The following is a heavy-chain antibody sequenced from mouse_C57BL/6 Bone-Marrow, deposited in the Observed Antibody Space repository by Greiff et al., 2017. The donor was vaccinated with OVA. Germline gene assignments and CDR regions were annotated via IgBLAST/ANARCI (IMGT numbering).Heavy chain of an antibody. CDR3: GRQDYGSSYDWYFDV. Sequence: GGGLVQPKGSLKLSCAASGFSFNTYAMNWVRQAPGKGLEWVARIRSKSNNYATYYAYSVKDRFTISRDDSESMLYLQMNNLKTEDTAMYYCGRQDYGSSYDWYFDVWGTGTTVTVSS. CDR2: IRSKSNNYAT. J-gene: IGHJ1*03. CDR1: GFSFNTYA. V-gene: IGHV10-1*01. D-gene: IGHD1-1*01.